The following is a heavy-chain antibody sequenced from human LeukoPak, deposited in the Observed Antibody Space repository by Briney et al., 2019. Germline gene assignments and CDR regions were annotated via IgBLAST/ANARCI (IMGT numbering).Heavy chain of an antibody. Sequence: PSETLSLTCTVSGGSISSSSYYWGWIRQPPGKGLEWIGSIYYSGSTYYNPSLKSRVTISVDTSRNQFSLKLSSVTAADTAVYYCARGDMEWLSRYWYFDLWGRGTLVTVSS. CDR2: IYYSGST. V-gene: IGHV4-39*01. CDR3: ARGDMEWLSRYWYFDL. D-gene: IGHD3-3*01. CDR1: GGSISSSSYY. J-gene: IGHJ2*01.